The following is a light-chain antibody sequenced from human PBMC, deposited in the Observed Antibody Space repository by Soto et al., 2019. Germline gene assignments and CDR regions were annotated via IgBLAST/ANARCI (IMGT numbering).Light chain of an antibody. CDR1: QSISTY. CDR3: QQRSYWLT. CDR2: DAS. J-gene: IGKJ4*01. Sequence: EIVLTQSPATLSLSPGERATLSCRASQSISTYLAWYQHKPGQAPRLLIYDASNRATGIPARFSGSGSGTDFTLTIRSLEPEDFAVYYCQQRSYWLTFGGGTKVEIE. V-gene: IGKV3-11*01.